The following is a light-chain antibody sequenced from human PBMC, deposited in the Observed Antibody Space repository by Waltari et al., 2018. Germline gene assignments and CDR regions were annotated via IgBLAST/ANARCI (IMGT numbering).Light chain of an antibody. CDR3: CSYAGSSTWV. J-gene: IGLJ3*02. CDR2: DVS. Sequence: QSALTQPASVSGSPGQSITISCTGTSSDVGNYNLVSWYQQHPGKAPKRMIYDVSKRPSGVSYRFSGSKSGNTASLTISGLQAEDEADYYCCSYAGSSTWVFGGGTKLTVL. CDR1: SSDVGNYNL. V-gene: IGLV2-23*02.